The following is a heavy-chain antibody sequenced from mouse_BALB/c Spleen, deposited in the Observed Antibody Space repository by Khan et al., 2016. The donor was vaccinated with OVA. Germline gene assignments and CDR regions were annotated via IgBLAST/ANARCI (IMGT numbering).Heavy chain of an antibody. CDR3: ARRGYGNYWFAY. V-gene: IGHV14-1*02. J-gene: IGHJ3*01. Sequence: EVQLQQSGAELVRPGALVKLSCKASGFNIKDYYMYWVKQRPEQGLEWIGWIDPENGNTIYDPKFQGKASITADTSSNTAYLQRSSLTSEDTAVYYCARRGYGNYWFAYWGQGTLVTVSA. CDR1: GFNIKDYY. D-gene: IGHD2-1*01. CDR2: IDPENGNT.